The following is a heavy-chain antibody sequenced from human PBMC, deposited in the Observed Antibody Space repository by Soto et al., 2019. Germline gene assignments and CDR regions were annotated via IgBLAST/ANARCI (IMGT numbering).Heavy chain of an antibody. D-gene: IGHD1-1*01. CDR3: VRSGDNYNLLDY. CDR2: GSNSGSFT. Sequence: GGSLRLSCAASGFTFSDHYMSWIRQAPGKGLEWIGYGSNSGSFTRYADSVKGRFSISRDNAKNSLYLQINSLRGDDTAIYYCVRSGDNYNLLDYWGQGTPVTVSS. J-gene: IGHJ4*02. V-gene: IGHV3-11*06. CDR1: GFTFSDHY.